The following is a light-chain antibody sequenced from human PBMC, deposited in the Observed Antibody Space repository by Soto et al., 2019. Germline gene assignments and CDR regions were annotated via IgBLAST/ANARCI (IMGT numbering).Light chain of an antibody. CDR3: QQSYTAPLT. J-gene: IGKJ4*01. V-gene: IGKV1-39*01. Sequence: DIPMTQSPSSLSASVGDRVTITCRASQSISSYLNWYQQKPGKAPKLLISAASSLQRGVPSRFSGSGSGTDFTLTIISLQPEDFAAYYCQQSYTAPLTFGGGPKVYLK. CDR2: AAS. CDR1: QSISSY.